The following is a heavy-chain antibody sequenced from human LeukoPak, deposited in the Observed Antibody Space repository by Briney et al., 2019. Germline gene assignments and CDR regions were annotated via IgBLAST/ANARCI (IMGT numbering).Heavy chain of an antibody. D-gene: IGHD2-21*02. CDR1: GFTFSSYA. J-gene: IGHJ3*02. CDR3: ARELAYCGGDCRAFDI. V-gene: IGHV3-30-3*01. Sequence: GGSLRLSCAASGFTFSSYAMHWVRQAPGKGLEWVAVISYDGSNKYYADSVKGRFTISRDNSKNTLYLQMNSLRAEDTAVYYCARELAYCGGDCRAFDIWGQGTMVTVSS. CDR2: ISYDGSNK.